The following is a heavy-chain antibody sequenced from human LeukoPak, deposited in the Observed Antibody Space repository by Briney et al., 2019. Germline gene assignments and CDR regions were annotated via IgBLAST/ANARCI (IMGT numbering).Heavy chain of an antibody. CDR2: ISGSGGST. CDR1: GFTFSSYA. V-gene: IGHV3-23*01. Sequence: GGSLRLSCAASGFTFSSYAMSWVRQAPGKGLEWVSAISGSGGSTYYADSVKGRFTISRDNSKNTLYLQMNSLRAEDTAVYYCARGGYYSESGGVGAFDIWGQGTMVTVSS. CDR3: ARGGYYSESGGVGAFDI. J-gene: IGHJ3*02. D-gene: IGHD3-22*01.